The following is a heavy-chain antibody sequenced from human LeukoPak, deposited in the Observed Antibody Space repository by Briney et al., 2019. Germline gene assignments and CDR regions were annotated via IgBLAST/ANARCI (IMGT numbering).Heavy chain of an antibody. V-gene: IGHV3-23*01. CDR3: AKGAQQLVYWVDY. CDR1: RFTFNNYA. CDR2: ISGSGGST. D-gene: IGHD6-13*01. J-gene: IGHJ4*02. Sequence: GGSLRLSCAASRFTFNNYAMSWVRQAPGKGLEWVSVISGSGGSTYYADSVKGRFTISRDNSKNTLYLQMNSLRAEDTAVYCCAKGAQQLVYWVDYWGQGTLVTVSS.